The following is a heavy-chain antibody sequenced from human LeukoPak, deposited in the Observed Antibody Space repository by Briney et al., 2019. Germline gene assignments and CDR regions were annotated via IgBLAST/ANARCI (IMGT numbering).Heavy chain of an antibody. V-gene: IGHV4-59*02. CDR2: LSYTGKT. CDR1: GASVSSSH. J-gene: IGHJ4*02. Sequence: PSETLSLTCPVSGASVSSSHWNWIRQFPGKGLEWIGCLSYTGKTDYNPSLTGRVTISLGTSKNQVSLKLRSVTAADTAVYYCSEGYFEPFDHWGQGILVTVSS. D-gene: IGHD2/OR15-2a*01. CDR3: SEGYFEPFDH.